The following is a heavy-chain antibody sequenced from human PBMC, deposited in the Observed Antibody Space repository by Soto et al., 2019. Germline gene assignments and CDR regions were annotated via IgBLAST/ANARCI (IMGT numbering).Heavy chain of an antibody. Sequence: SETLSLTCTFSGGSISSGDYYWSWIRQPPGKGLEWIGCIYYSGSTYYNPSLKSRVTISVDTSKNQFSLKLSSVTAADTAVYYCARYGSLYYMNWFDPWGQGTLVT. CDR1: GGSISSGDYY. V-gene: IGHV4-30-4*01. D-gene: IGHD3-10*01. CDR3: ARYGSLYYMNWFDP. J-gene: IGHJ5*02. CDR2: IYYSGST.